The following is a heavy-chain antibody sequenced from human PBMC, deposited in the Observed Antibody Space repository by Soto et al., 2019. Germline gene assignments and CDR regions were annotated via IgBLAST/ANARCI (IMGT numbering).Heavy chain of an antibody. CDR1: GGSISSSSYY. CDR2: IYYSGST. J-gene: IGHJ4*02. V-gene: IGHV4-39*01. Sequence: QLQLHESGPGLVKPSETLSLTCTVSGGSISSSSYYWGWIRQPPGKGLEWIGSIYYSGSTYYNPFLKIRVTLAVAPSKNQFSRKLSSVTATDTAVYYCMLGSGWTAFDYWGQGTLVTVSS. D-gene: IGHD3-3*01. CDR3: MLGSGWTAFDY.